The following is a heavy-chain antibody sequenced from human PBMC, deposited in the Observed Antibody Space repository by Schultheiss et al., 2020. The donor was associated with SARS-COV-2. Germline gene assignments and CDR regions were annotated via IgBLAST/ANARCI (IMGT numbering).Heavy chain of an antibody. J-gene: IGHJ4*02. Sequence: GGSLRLSCAASGFTFDDYAMHWVRQAPGKGLEWVSSISTSSTYIYYTDSVKGRFTISRDNAKNSLYLQLNSPRAEDTAVYYCARGRAVAGPFDYWGQGTLVTVSS. D-gene: IGHD6-19*01. CDR1: GFTFDDYA. CDR3: ARGRAVAGPFDY. V-gene: IGHV3-21*01. CDR2: ISTSSTYI.